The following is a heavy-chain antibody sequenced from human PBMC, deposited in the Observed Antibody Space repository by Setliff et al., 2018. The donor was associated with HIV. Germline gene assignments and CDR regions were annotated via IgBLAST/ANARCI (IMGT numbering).Heavy chain of an antibody. J-gene: IGHJ4*02. CDR2: IYSTGST. V-gene: IGHV4-4*02. CDR1: GGSVSSTNW. Sequence: ASETLSLTCAVSGGSVSSTNWWNWVRQPPGRELEWIGYIYSTGSTNYNPSLQSRVSISMDASKNKFSLKVTSVTSADTAVYYCAKGAGFYGDYTFDYWGQGNLVTVSS. CDR3: AKGAGFYGDYTFDY. D-gene: IGHD4-17*01.